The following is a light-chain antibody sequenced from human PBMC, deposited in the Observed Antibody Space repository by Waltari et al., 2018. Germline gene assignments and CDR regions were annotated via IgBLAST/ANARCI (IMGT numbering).Light chain of an antibody. CDR3: QQYGSSPLT. V-gene: IGKV3-20*01. CDR1: PSVSSNY. J-gene: IGKJ4*01. CDR2: GAS. Sequence: EIVLTQSPGTLSLSPRERATLSCRASPSVSSNYLAWYEQKPGQAPRPLIYGASSRATGIPDRFSGSGSGTDFTLTISRLEPEDFAVYYCQQYGSSPLTFGGGTKVEIK.